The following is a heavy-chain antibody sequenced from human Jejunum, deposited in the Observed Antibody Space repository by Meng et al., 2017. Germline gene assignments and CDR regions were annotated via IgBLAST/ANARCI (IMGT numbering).Heavy chain of an antibody. Sequence: GGSLRLSCVASGSTFSSYWMHWFRQAPGKGLEWVADIKQDGSSFNYVNSVKGRFTISRDNAKNSLYLQMNSLRAEDTAVYFCVAGSSWIVDYWGQGTLVTVSS. V-gene: IGHV3-7*01. CDR1: GSTFSSYW. CDR2: IKQDGSSF. CDR3: VAGSSWIVDY. J-gene: IGHJ4*02. D-gene: IGHD1-1*01.